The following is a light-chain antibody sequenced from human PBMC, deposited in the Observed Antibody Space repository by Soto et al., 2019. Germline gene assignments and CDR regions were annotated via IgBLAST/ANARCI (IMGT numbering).Light chain of an antibody. CDR3: QHYDSYPYT. J-gene: IGKJ2*01. V-gene: IGKV1-5*01. CDR2: DAS. CDR1: QSISTW. Sequence: DIQMTQSPSTLSASVGDTVTITCRASQSISTWMAWFQQKPGKAPKLLIYDASTRGGGVPSRFSGSASGPEFSLTISSLQPDDFATYYCQHYDSYPYTFGPGTKVEI.